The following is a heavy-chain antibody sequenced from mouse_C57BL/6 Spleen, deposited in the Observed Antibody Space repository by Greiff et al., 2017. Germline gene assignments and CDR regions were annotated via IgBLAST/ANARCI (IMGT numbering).Heavy chain of an antibody. D-gene: IGHD2-2*01. V-gene: IGHV1-82*01. J-gene: IGHJ2*01. Sequence: VQVVESGPELVKPGASVKISCKASGYAFSSSWMNWVKQRPGKGLEWSGRIYPGDGDTNYNGKFKGTATLTADKSSSTAYMQLSSLTSEDSAVYFCARWFFDYWGQGTTLTVSS. CDR1: GYAFSSSW. CDR3: ARWFFDY. CDR2: IYPGDGDT.